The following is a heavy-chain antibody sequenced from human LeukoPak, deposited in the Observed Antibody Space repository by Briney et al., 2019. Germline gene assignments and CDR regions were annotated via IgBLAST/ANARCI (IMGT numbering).Heavy chain of an antibody. V-gene: IGHV4-39*07. D-gene: IGHD6-19*01. CDR2: IYYSGST. CDR3: ARGANPAVAGTPVGY. J-gene: IGHJ4*02. Sequence: WVRQPPGKGLEWIGSIYYSGSTYYNPSLKSRVTISVDTSKNQFSLKLSSVTAADTAVYYCARGANPAVAGTPVGYWGQGTLVTVSS.